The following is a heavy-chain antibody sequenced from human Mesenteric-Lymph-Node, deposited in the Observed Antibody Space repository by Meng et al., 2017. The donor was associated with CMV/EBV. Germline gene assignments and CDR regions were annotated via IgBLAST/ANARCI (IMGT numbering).Heavy chain of an antibody. CDR1: GFTFSSYG. J-gene: IGHJ4*02. D-gene: IGHD3-3*01. V-gene: IGHV3-30*02. Sequence: GGSLRLSCAASGFTFSSYGMHWVRQAPGKGLEWVAFIRYDGSNKYYADSVKGRFTISRDNSKNTLYLQMNSPRAEDTAVYYCAKDQRITIFGVVTSDYFDYWGQGTLVTVSS. CDR2: IRYDGSNK. CDR3: AKDQRITIFGVVTSDYFDY.